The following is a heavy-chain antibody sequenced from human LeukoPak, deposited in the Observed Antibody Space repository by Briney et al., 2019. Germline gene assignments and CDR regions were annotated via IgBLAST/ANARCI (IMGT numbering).Heavy chain of an antibody. Sequence: ASVKVSCKASGYTFTSYDINWVRQATGQGLEWMGWMNPNSGNTGYAQKFQGRVTMTRDMSTSTVYMELSSLRSEDTAVYYCARDDYYDSSAQGHWGQGTLVTVSS. CDR1: GYTFTSYD. D-gene: IGHD3-22*01. V-gene: IGHV1-8*02. J-gene: IGHJ4*02. CDR2: MNPNSGNT. CDR3: ARDDYYDSSAQGH.